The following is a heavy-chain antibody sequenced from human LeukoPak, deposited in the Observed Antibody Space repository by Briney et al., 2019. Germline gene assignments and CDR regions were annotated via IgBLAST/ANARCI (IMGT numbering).Heavy chain of an antibody. V-gene: IGHV1-2*02. Sequence: GASVKVSCKASEYTFTSYYMHWVRQAPGQGLEWVGWINPNSGGTNYAQKFQGRVTMTRDTSISTAYMELSRLRSDDTAVYYCARGKTMVRGVKEVVYYYYYMDVWGKGTTVTISS. CDR2: INPNSGGT. CDR1: EYTFTSYY. CDR3: ARGKTMVRGVKEVVYYYYYMDV. D-gene: IGHD3-10*01. J-gene: IGHJ6*03.